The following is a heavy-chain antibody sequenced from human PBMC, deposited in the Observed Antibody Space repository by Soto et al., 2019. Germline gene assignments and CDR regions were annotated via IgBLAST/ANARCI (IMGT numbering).Heavy chain of an antibody. CDR1: GGTFSSYA. CDR3: ARHYYDSSGYYSGSRY. Sequence: GASVKVSCKASGGTFSSYAISWVRQAPGQGLEWMGGIIPIFGTANYAQKFQGRVTITADESTSTAYMELSSLRSEDTAVYYCARHYYDSSGYYSGSRYWGQGTLVTLSS. J-gene: IGHJ4*02. CDR2: IIPIFGTA. V-gene: IGHV1-69*13. D-gene: IGHD3-22*01.